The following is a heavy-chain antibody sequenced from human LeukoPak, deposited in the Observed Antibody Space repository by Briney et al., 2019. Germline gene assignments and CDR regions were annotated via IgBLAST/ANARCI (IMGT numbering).Heavy chain of an antibody. J-gene: IGHJ4*02. CDR1: GFTFSSYG. V-gene: IGHV3-30*02. D-gene: IGHD6-19*01. Sequence: PGGSLRLSCAASGFTFSSYGMHWVRQAPGKGLEWVAFLRYDGSNTYYADSVKGRFTISRDNSKNTLNLQMNSLRTEDTAVYYCAKDSSGSLDYWGQGTLVTVSS. CDR2: LRYDGSNT. CDR3: AKDSSGSLDY.